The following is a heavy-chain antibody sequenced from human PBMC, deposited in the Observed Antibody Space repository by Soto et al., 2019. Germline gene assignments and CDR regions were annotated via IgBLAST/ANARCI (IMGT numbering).Heavy chain of an antibody. J-gene: IGHJ2*01. CDR3: ARDIVPLTNDGYFEL. Sequence: QVQLQESGPGLVKPSETLSLTCTVSGGSISGGVHSWSWIRQPPGKGLEWIGHIFDSGSTYSNPSLTNRLTISVDTSKNQFSLRLSSVTAADTAVYYCARDIVPLTNDGYFELWGRGTLVTVSS. CDR1: GGSISGGVHS. D-gene: IGHD2-8*01. V-gene: IGHV4-30-4*01. CDR2: IFDSGST.